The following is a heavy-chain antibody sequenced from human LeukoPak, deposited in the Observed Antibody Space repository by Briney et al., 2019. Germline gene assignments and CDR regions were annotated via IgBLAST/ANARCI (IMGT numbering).Heavy chain of an antibody. Sequence: GGSLRLSCAASGFTFSSYSMNWVRQAPGKGLEWVSSISSSSSYIYYADSVKGRFTISRDNAKNSLYLQMNSLRVEDTAVYYCAKVAKYYYGSETYYFFDYWGQGTLVTASS. V-gene: IGHV3-21*01. CDR2: ISSSSSYI. D-gene: IGHD3-10*01. CDR1: GFTFSSYS. CDR3: AKVAKYYYGSETYYFFDY. J-gene: IGHJ4*02.